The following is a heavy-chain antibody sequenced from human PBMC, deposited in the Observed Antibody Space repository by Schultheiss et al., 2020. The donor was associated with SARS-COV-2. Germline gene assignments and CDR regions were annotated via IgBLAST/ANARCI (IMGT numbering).Heavy chain of an antibody. CDR2: IYYSGST. J-gene: IGHJ5*02. V-gene: IGHV4-31*02. D-gene: IGHD1-26*01. Sequence: LRLSCAASGFTFSSYAMSWVRQHPGKGLEWIGYIYYSGSTYYNPSLKSRVTISVDTSKNQFSLKLSSVTAADTAVYYCARGPVGAIGAGWFDPWGQRTLVTVSS. CDR1: GFTFSSYA. CDR3: ARGPVGAIGAGWFDP.